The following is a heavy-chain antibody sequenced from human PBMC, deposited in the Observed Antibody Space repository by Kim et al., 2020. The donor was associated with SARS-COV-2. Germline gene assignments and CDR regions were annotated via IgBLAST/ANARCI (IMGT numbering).Heavy chain of an antibody. V-gene: IGHV4-4*07. CDR3: ARDHDSSAWSPRDF. CDR1: GAPITNDY. CDR2: VSPRGVA. Sequence: SETLSLTCSVSGAPITNDYWSWIRQPARKGLEWIGRVSPRGVADYNPSFKGRVSVSLDSSANKISLRLASVTAADTAMYYCARDHDSSAWSPRDFWGQGTLVSVSS. J-gene: IGHJ4*02. D-gene: IGHD6-13*01.